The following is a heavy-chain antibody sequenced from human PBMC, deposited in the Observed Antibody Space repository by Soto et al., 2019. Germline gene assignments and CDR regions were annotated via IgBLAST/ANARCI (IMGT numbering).Heavy chain of an antibody. V-gene: IGHV1-69*13. CDR3: ARELVVVAATHYYYYGMDV. Sequence: SVKVSCKASGGTFSSYAISWVRQAPGQGLEWMGGIIPIFGTANYAQKFQGRVTITADESTSTAYMELSSLRSEDTAVYYCARELVVVAATHYYYYGMDVWGQGTTVTVYS. CDR1: GGTFSSYA. D-gene: IGHD2-15*01. J-gene: IGHJ6*02. CDR2: IIPIFGTA.